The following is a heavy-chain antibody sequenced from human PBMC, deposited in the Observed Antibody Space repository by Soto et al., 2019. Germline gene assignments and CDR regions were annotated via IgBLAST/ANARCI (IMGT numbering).Heavy chain of an antibody. CDR3: ARARSSSSSSVINY. J-gene: IGHJ4*02. CDR2: ISYDGSNK. CDR1: GFSFSDYA. V-gene: IGHV3-30-3*01. Sequence: WSLRLSCAASGFSFSDYAMTWVRQAPGKGLEWVAVISYDGSNKYYADSVKGRFTISRDNSKNTLYLQMNSLRAEDTAVYYCARARSSSSSSVINYWGQGTLVTVSS. D-gene: IGHD6-6*01.